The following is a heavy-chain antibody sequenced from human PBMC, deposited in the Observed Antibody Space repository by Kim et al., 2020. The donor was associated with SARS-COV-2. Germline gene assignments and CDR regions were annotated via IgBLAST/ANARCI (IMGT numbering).Heavy chain of an antibody. CDR3: ATLWLTAIPVGY. V-gene: IGHV3-23*01. Sequence: GGSLRLFCAASGFTFRNYDMSWVRRAPGKGLEWVSSVTSSADRSDYADSVKGRFTISRDNSKNTLYLQMISLRVEDTAVYYCATLWLTAIPVGYWGQGTLVTVSS. CDR2: VTSSADRS. CDR1: GFTFRNYD. J-gene: IGHJ4*02. D-gene: IGHD2-21*02.